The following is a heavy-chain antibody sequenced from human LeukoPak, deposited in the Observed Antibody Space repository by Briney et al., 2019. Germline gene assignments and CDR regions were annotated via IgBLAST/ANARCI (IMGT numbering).Heavy chain of an antibody. J-gene: IGHJ4*02. CDR3: ARDLSYDTSGSQSY. V-gene: IGHV3-30-3*01. Sequence: PGRSLRLSCAASGFTFSSYAMHWVRQAPGKGLEWVAVISYDGSNKYYADSVKGRFTISRDNAKNSLYLQMNSLRAEDTAVYYCARDLSYDTSGSQSYWGQGTLVTVSS. CDR2: ISYDGSNK. CDR1: GFTFSSYA. D-gene: IGHD3-22*01.